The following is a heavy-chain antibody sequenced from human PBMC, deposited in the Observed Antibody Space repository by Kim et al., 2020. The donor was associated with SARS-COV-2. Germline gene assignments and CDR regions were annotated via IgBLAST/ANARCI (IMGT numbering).Heavy chain of an antibody. Sequence: SQTLSLSCAVYGGSFCGYYWSWIRQPPGKGLEWIGEINHSGSTNYNPSLKSRVTISVDTSKNQFSLKMRTVTAADTAVYYCARGAASNHWYFDLWGRGTLVTVSS. CDR2: INHSGST. J-gene: IGHJ2*01. V-gene: IGHV4-34*01. CDR3: ARGAASNHWYFDL. CDR1: GGSFCGYY. D-gene: IGHD6-13*01.